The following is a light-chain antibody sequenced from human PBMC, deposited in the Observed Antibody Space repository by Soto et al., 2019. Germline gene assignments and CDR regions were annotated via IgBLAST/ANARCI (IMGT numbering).Light chain of an antibody. CDR1: QSLLYSSNNKNY. V-gene: IGKV4-1*01. J-gene: IGKJ2*01. Sequence: DIVMTQSPDSLAVSLGERATINCKSSQSLLYSSNNKNYLAWYQQKPRQPPKLLIYWASTRESGVPDRFSGSGSGTDFTLTISSLQAEDVAVYYCQQHFTTREYTFGQGTKLELK. CDR3: QQHFTTREYT. CDR2: WAS.